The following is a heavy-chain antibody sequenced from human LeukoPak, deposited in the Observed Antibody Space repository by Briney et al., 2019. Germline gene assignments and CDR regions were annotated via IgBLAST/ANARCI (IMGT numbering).Heavy chain of an antibody. CDR2: IYYSGST. CDR3: ARQVVAVAGTGYFDY. D-gene: IGHD6-19*01. Sequence: SETLSLTCTVSGGSIRSSSYYWGWIRQPPGKGLEWIGSIYYSGSTYYNASLKSRGAIPVDTSKKQFSLKLISVTAADTAVYFCARQVVAVAGTGYFDYWGQGTLVTVSS. J-gene: IGHJ4*02. V-gene: IGHV4-39*01. CDR1: GGSIRSSSYY.